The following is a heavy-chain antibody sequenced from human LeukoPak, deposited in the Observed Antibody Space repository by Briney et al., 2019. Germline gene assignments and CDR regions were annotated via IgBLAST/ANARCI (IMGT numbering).Heavy chain of an antibody. CDR3: AKDLTPRNDILTGYDY. V-gene: IGHV3-23*01. Sequence: PGGSLRLSCAASGFTFSSYAMSWVRQAPGKGLEWVSAISGSGGSTYYADSVKGRFTISRDNSKNTLYLQMNSLRAEDTAVYYCAKDLTPRNDILTGYDYWGQGTLVTVSS. CDR1: GFTFSSYA. CDR2: ISGSGGST. J-gene: IGHJ4*02. D-gene: IGHD3-9*01.